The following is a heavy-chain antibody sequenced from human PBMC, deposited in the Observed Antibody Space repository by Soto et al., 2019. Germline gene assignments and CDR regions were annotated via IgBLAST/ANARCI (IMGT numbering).Heavy chain of an antibody. D-gene: IGHD1-26*01. J-gene: IGHJ4*02. Sequence: QVQLVESGGGVVRPGTSLRLSCEGSGFSFSDYGMNWVRQAPGKGLEWVAVIWYDGSVRRYADSVKGRLTISRDISKNTLYLQMNSLRVEDTAVYFCARGGKWELLLRLWGQGTLVTVSS. CDR3: ARGGKWELLLRL. CDR1: GFSFSDYG. V-gene: IGHV3-33*01. CDR2: IWYDGSVR.